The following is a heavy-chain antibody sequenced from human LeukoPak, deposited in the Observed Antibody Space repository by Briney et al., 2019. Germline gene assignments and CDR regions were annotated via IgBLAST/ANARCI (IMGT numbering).Heavy chain of an antibody. Sequence: PGGSLRLSCAASGFTFSSYGMHWVRQAPGKGLEWAAVISYDGSNKYYADSVRGRFTISRDNSKNTLYLQMNSLRAEDTAVYYCAKDYDFWSRYGMDVWGQGTTVTVSS. CDR2: ISYDGSNK. V-gene: IGHV3-30*18. CDR1: GFTFSSYG. J-gene: IGHJ6*02. D-gene: IGHD3-3*01. CDR3: AKDYDFWSRYGMDV.